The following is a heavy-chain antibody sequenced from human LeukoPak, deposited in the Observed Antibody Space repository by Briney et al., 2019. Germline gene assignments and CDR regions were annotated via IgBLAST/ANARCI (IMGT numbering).Heavy chain of an antibody. CDR1: GYTFTSYG. V-gene: IGHV1-18*01. D-gene: IGHD6-25*01. CDR2: ISTYLGDT. J-gene: IGHJ1*01. Sequence: GASVKVSCKASGYTFTSYGISWVRQAPGQGLEWMGWISTYLGDTNYAQKYQGRVTMTTDTSTSTAYMELRSLRSDDTAIYYRARVRRIAAAGAEYFQHWGQGTLVTVSS. CDR3: ARVRRIAAAGAEYFQH.